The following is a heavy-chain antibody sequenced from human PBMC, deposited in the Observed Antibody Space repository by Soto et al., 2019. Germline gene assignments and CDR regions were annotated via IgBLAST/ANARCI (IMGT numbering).Heavy chain of an antibody. CDR3: ARGRGSYYIY. Sequence: SETLSLTCAVYGGSFSGDYWSWIRQPPGKGLEWFGEINHSGSTNHNPSLKSRVTISVDTSKNQFSLKLSSVTAADTAVYFCARGRGSYYIYWGQGTLVTVSS. J-gene: IGHJ4*02. V-gene: IGHV4-34*01. CDR2: INHSGST. CDR1: GGSFSGDY. D-gene: IGHD1-26*01.